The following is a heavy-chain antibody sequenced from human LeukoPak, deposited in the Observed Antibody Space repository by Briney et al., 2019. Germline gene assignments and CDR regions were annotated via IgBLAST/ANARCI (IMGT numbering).Heavy chain of an antibody. V-gene: IGHV4-34*01. CDR3: ARADSYGSSYYFDY. Sequence: PSETLSLTCAVYGGSFSGYYWSWIRQPPGKGLEWIGEINHSGSTNYNPSLKSRVTISVDTSKNQFSLKLSSVTAADTAVYYCARADSYGSSYYFDYWGQGTLVTVSS. J-gene: IGHJ4*02. D-gene: IGHD5-18*01. CDR2: INHSGST. CDR1: GGSFSGYY.